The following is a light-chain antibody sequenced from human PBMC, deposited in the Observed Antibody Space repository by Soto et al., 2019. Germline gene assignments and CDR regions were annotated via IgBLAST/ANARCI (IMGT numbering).Light chain of an antibody. CDR2: GAS. Sequence: EIVLTQFPGTLSLSPGESATLSCRASQSVGSNYLAWYQQRPGQPPNLLIFGASHRAPDIPDRFRGSGSGTDFTLTISRLEPEDVAVYYCQQYNRCPLSFGGGPKV. J-gene: IGKJ4*01. CDR3: QQYNRCPLS. V-gene: IGKV3-20*01. CDR1: QSVGSNY.